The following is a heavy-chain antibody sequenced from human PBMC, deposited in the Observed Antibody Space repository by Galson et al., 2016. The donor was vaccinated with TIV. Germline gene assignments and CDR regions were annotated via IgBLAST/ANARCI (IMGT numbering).Heavy chain of an antibody. Sequence: ETLSLTCSISGGSISTYYWNWIRQPPGKGLEWLGYVFYSGSTSYNPSLKGRATISVDTSKNQFSLNLKSVTDADTAIYYCAREEAEAGMGFDAFDIWGLGTMVTVSS. CDR2: VFYSGST. CDR3: AREEAEAGMGFDAFDI. D-gene: IGHD6-13*01. V-gene: IGHV4-59*12. CDR1: GGSISTYY. J-gene: IGHJ3*02.